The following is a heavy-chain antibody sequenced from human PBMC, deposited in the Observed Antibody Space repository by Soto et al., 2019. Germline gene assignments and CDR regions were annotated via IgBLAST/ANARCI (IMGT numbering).Heavy chain of an antibody. CDR1: GYTFTGYY. CDR3: ARSLPAFRYSGYDFAYCGGDCYSLFDY. V-gene: IGHV1-2*04. D-gene: IGHD2-21*01. Sequence: ASVKVSCKASGYTFTGYYMHWVRQAPGQGLEWMGWINPNSGGTNYAQKFQGWVTMTRDTPISTAYMELSRLRSDDTAVYYCARSLPAFRYSGYDFAYCGGDCYSLFDYWGQGTLVTVSS. J-gene: IGHJ4*02. CDR2: INPNSGGT.